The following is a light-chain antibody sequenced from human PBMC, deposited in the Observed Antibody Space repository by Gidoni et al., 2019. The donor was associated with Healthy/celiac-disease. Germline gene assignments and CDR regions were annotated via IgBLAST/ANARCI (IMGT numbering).Light chain of an antibody. J-gene: IGKJ1*01. CDR1: QGISNY. V-gene: IGKV1-27*01. CDR2: AAS. CDR3: QKYNSAPPAT. Sequence: DIQMTQSPSSLSASVGDRVTITCRASQGISNYLAWYQQKPGKVPKLLIYAASTLQSGVPSRFSGSGSGTDFTLTISSLQPEDVATYYCQKYNSAPPATFGQGTKVEIK.